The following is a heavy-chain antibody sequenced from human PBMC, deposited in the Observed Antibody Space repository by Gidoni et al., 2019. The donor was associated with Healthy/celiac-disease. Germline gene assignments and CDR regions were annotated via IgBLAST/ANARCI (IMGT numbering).Heavy chain of an antibody. CDR1: GFTFSSYA. CDR2: ISGSGGST. Sequence: EVQLLESGGGLVQPGGSLRLSCAASGFTFSSYAMSWVRQAPGKGLEWVSAISGSGGSTYYADSVKGRFTISRDNSKNTLYLQMNSLRAEDTAVYYCAKSWGANSYYYYYYMDVWGKGTTVTVSS. J-gene: IGHJ6*03. V-gene: IGHV3-23*01. CDR3: AKSWGANSYYYYYYMDV. D-gene: IGHD1-26*01.